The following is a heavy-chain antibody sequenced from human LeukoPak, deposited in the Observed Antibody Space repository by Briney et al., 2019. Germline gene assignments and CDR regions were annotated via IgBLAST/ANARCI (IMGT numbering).Heavy chain of an antibody. CDR1: GGSIGSYY. V-gene: IGHV4-59*01. CDR3: ARRPWGGMDV. Sequence: ASETLSLTCTVSGGSIGSYYWSWIRQPPGKGLEWIGYISYSGSTNYNPSLKSRVTISVDTSKNQFSLKLSSVTAADTAVYYCARRPWGGMDVWGQGTTVTVSS. D-gene: IGHD1-26*01. J-gene: IGHJ6*02. CDR2: ISYSGST.